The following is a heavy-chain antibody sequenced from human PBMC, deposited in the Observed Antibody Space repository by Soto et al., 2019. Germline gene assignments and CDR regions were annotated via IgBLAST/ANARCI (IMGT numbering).Heavy chain of an antibody. V-gene: IGHV1-3*05. D-gene: IGHD3-16*01. CDR3: ARAVGGPTSNLDY. CDR1: GYTFTSYA. J-gene: IGHJ4*02. CDR2: INAGNGDT. Sequence: QVQLVQSGAEEKKPGASVKVSCKASGYTFTSYAMHWVRQAPGQRLEWMGWINAGNGDTKYSQKFQGRVTITRDTSASTAYMELSSLRSEDTAVYYCARAVGGPTSNLDYWGQGTLVTVSS.